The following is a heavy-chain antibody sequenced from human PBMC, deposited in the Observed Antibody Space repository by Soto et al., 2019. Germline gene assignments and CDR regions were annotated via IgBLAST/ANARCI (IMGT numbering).Heavy chain of an antibody. Sequence: QVQLVQSGAELKKPGSSVKVSCKPSGGTFNSYTFGWVRQAPGQGLEWVGRIIPILGLTNNAQKFQGRLTVTADKSTATAYMELSSLRSEDTAIYYCARDAYGSGWFDIWGQGTMVTVSS. D-gene: IGHD6-19*01. V-gene: IGHV1-69*08. CDR2: IIPILGLT. CDR1: GGTFNSYT. CDR3: ARDAYGSGWFDI. J-gene: IGHJ3*02.